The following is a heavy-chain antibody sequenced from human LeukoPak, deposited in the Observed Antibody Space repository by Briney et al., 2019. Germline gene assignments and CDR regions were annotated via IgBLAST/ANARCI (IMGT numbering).Heavy chain of an antibody. V-gene: IGHV4-34*01. CDR3: ASRPGDSTNY. Sequence: SETLSLTCAVFGGSFSHYYWSWIRQPPGKGLEWIGEINYSGSTNYNPSLKSRVAISVGTSKIQFSLKLSSVTAADTAVYYCASRPGDSTNYWGQGTLVTVSS. J-gene: IGHJ4*02. CDR1: GGSFSHYY. CDR2: INYSGST. D-gene: IGHD4-17*01.